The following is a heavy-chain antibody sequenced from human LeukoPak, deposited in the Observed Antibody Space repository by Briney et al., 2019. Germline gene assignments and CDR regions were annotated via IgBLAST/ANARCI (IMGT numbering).Heavy chain of an antibody. CDR3: ARDRPYDSSGYPFDY. Sequence: ASVKVSCKASGYIFTDYYMHWVRQAPGQELGWMGRINPNSGGTNYAQKLQGRVTMTTDTSTSTAYMELRSLRSDDTAVYYCARDRPYDSSGYPFDYWGQGTLVTVSS. CDR2: INPNSGGT. V-gene: IGHV1/OR15-1*04. CDR1: GYIFTDYY. J-gene: IGHJ4*02. D-gene: IGHD3-22*01.